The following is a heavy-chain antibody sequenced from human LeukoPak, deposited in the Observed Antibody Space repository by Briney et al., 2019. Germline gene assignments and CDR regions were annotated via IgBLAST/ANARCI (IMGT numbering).Heavy chain of an antibody. D-gene: IGHD2-2*01. Sequence: SQTLSLTWAISGDIVSSNSVTWNWIRQSPSRGLGWLDRTYYRSTWCKSYEVSVSGRIPVNPDTPQNQFSLHLNSVTPEDTAVYYCARRLTQYDCFDPWGQGILVTVSS. J-gene: IGHJ5*02. CDR2: TYYRSTWCK. CDR1: GDIVSSNSVT. CDR3: ARRLTQYDCFDP. V-gene: IGHV6-1*01.